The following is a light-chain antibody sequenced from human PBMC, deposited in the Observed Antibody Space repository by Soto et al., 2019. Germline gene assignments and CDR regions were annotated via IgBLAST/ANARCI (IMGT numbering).Light chain of an antibody. J-gene: IGKJ5*01. CDR1: QDIRYY. Sequence: IQLTQFPSSLSPSLGASVTITCQASQDIRYYLNWYQQKTGQAPKLLIYDASQLETGVTSRFSGSGSGTDFTFTINSLQPEDIGTYYCQHYNSLPITFGQGTRLEIK. CDR2: DAS. CDR3: QHYNSLPIT. V-gene: IGKV1-33*01.